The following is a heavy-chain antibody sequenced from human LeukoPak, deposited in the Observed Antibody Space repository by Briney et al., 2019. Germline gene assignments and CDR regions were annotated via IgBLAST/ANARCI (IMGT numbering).Heavy chain of an antibody. V-gene: IGHV4-4*07. J-gene: IGHJ4*02. CDR2: IYSSGST. D-gene: IGHD4-17*01. CDR1: GGSISSYY. Sequence: SETLSLTCTVSGGSISSYYWSWIRQPAGKGLEWIGRIYSSGSTNYNPSLMSRVTMSVDTSKNQFSLKLSSVTAADTAVYYCARDPAYKIDYGDYGLIWGQGTLVTVSS. CDR3: ARDPAYKIDYGDYGLI.